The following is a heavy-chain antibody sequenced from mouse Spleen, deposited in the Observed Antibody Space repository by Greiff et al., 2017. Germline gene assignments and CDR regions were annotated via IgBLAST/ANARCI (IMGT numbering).Heavy chain of an antibody. D-gene: IGHD2-1*01. CDR3: ARSYGNYVKDYFDY. CDR2: INPSTGGT. CDR1: GYSFTGYY. Sequence: VQLQQSGPELVKPGASVKISCKASGYSFTGYYMNWVKQSPEKSLEWIGEINPSTGGTTYNQKFKAKATLTVDKSSSTAYMQLESLTSEDSAVYYCARSYGNYVKDYFDYWGQGTTLTVSS. J-gene: IGHJ2*01. V-gene: IGHV1-42*01.